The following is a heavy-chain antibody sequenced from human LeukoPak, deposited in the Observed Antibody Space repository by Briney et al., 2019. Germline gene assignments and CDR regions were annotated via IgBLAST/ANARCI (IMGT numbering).Heavy chain of an antibody. Sequence: ASVKVSCKASGGTFSSYAISWVRQATGQGLEWMGWMNPNSGNTGYAQKFQGRVTMTRNTSISTAYMELSSLRSEDTAVYYCARDATPASIVGSNDYWGQGTLVTVSS. CDR1: GGTFSSYA. J-gene: IGHJ4*02. CDR3: ARDATPASIVGSNDY. D-gene: IGHD1-26*01. V-gene: IGHV1-8*02. CDR2: MNPNSGNT.